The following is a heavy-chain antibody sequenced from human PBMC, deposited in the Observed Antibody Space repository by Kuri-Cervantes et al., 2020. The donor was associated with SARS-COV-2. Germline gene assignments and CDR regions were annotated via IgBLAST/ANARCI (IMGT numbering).Heavy chain of an antibody. D-gene: IGHD4-11*01. CDR2: IIPILGTA. CDR1: GGTFSSYA. Sequence: SVKVSCKASGGTFSSYAISWLRQAPGQGLEWMGRIIPILGTANYAQKFQGRVTITADKSTSTAYMELSSLRSEDTAVYYCARSYSNYVGYYYYYMDVWGKGTTVTVSS. J-gene: IGHJ6*03. V-gene: IGHV1-69*04. CDR3: ARSYSNYVGYYYYYMDV.